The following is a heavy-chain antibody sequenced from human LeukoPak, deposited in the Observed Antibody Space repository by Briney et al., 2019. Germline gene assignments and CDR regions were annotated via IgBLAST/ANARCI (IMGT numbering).Heavy chain of an antibody. D-gene: IGHD3-3*01. J-gene: IGHJ4*02. CDR2: IYYSGST. Sequence: PSETLSLTCTVSGGSISSYYWSWIRQPPGKGLEWIGYIYYSGSTNYNPSLKSRVTISVDTSKNQFSLKLSSVTAADTAVYYCARLYYDFWSGDYYCDYWGQGTLVTVSS. CDR3: ARLYYDFWSGDYYCDY. V-gene: IGHV4-59*08. CDR1: GGSISSYY.